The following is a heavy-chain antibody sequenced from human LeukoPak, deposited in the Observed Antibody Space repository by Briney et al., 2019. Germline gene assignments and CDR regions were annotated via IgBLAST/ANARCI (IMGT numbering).Heavy chain of an antibody. J-gene: IGHJ6*03. Sequence: GASVKVSCKSSGGTFSSYAISWVRQAPGKGPEWVGGFDPEDGETIYAQKFQGRVTMTEDTSTDTAYMELSSLRSEDTAVYYCATDLGGNSYRGYYYYYMDVWGKGTTVTVSS. V-gene: IGHV1-24*01. CDR2: FDPEDGET. CDR3: ATDLGGNSYRGYYYYYMDV. CDR1: GGTFSSYA. D-gene: IGHD4-23*01.